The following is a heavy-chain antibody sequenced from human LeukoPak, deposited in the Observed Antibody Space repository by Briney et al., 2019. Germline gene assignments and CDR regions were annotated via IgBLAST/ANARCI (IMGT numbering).Heavy chain of an antibody. CDR2: ISSSGSTI. Sequence: GGSLRLSCAASGFTFSSYEMNWVRQAPGKGLEWVSYISSSGSTIYYADSVKGRFTISRDNSKNTLYLQMNSLRAEDTAVYYCARELWSSDYWGQGTLVTVSS. CDR1: GFTFSSYE. J-gene: IGHJ4*02. D-gene: IGHD2-21*01. CDR3: ARELWSSDY. V-gene: IGHV3-48*03.